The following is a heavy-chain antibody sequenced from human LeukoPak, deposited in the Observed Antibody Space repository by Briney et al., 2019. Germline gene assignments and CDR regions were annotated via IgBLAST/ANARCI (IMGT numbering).Heavy chain of an antibody. CDR1: GYTFTSYG. J-gene: IGHJ3*02. Sequence: GASVKVSCKASGYTFTSYGISWVRQAPGQGLEWMGWINTNTGNPTYAQGFTGRFVFSLDTSVSTAYLQISSLKAEDTAVYYCARELRFLEWYVAFDIWGQGTMVTVSS. V-gene: IGHV7-4-1*02. CDR3: ARELRFLEWYVAFDI. CDR2: INTNTGNP. D-gene: IGHD3-3*01.